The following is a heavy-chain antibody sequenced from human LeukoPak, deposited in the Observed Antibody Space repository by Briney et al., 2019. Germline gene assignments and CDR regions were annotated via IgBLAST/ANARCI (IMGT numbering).Heavy chain of an antibody. CDR1: GGSVSSGSYY. Sequence: PSETLSLTCTVSGGSVSSGSYYWSWIRQPPGKGLEWIGYIYYSGSTNYNPSLKSRVTISVDTSKNQFSLKLSSVTAAGTAVYYCARENVSSGLRYWGQGTLVTVSS. CDR2: IYYSGST. CDR3: ARENVSSGLRY. J-gene: IGHJ4*02. D-gene: IGHD3-22*01. V-gene: IGHV4-61*01.